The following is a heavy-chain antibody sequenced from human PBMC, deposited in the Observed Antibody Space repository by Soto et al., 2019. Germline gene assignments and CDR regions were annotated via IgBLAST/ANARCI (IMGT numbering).Heavy chain of an antibody. J-gene: IGHJ4*02. D-gene: IGHD4-17*01. CDR3: ARGLSPRVTTRFHTSIPTWNY. Sequence: SETLSLTCAVYGGSFSGYYWSWIRQPPGKELEWIGEINHSGSTNYNPSLKSRVTISVDTSKNQFSLKLSSVTAADTAVYYCARGLSPRVTTRFHTSIPTWNYWGQGTLVTVSS. V-gene: IGHV4-34*01. CDR2: INHSGST. CDR1: GGSFSGYY.